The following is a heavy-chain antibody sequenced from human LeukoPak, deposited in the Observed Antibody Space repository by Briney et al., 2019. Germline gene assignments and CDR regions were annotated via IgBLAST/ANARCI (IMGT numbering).Heavy chain of an antibody. Sequence: SETLSLTCTVSGGSISSSSYYWGWIRQPPGKGLEWIGSIYYNGSTYYNPSLKSRVTISVDTSKNQFSLKVRSVTAADTAVYYCARPQGVASVWDFDYWGQGTLVTVSS. V-gene: IGHV4-39*01. CDR1: GGSISSSSYY. J-gene: IGHJ4*02. CDR2: IYYNGST. D-gene: IGHD5-12*01. CDR3: ARPQGVASVWDFDY.